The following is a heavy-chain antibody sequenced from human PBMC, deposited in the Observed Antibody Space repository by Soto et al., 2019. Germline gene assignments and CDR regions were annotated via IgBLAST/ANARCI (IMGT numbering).Heavy chain of an antibody. D-gene: IGHD3-22*01. Sequence: SVKVSCKASGGTFSSYAISWVRQAPGQGLEWMGGIIPIFGTANYAQKFQGRVTITADKSTSTAYMELSSLRSEDTAVYYCARGTYYYDRSGPLGYWGQGTLVTVSS. CDR1: GGTFSSYA. J-gene: IGHJ4*02. CDR2: IIPIFGTA. V-gene: IGHV1-69*06. CDR3: ARGTYYYDRSGPLGY.